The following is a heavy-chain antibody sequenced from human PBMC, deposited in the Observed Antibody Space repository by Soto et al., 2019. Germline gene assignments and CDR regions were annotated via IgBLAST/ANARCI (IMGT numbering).Heavy chain of an antibody. D-gene: IGHD5-12*01. Sequence: QLQLQESGPGLVKPSETLSLTYTVSGGSISSSSYYWGWIRQPPGKGLEWIGSIYYSGSTYYNPSLKSRVTISVDTSKNQFSLKLSSVTAADTAVYYCARQGILASGYSYWGQGTLVTVSS. CDR2: IYYSGST. CDR1: GGSISSSSYY. J-gene: IGHJ4*02. CDR3: ARQGILASGYSY. V-gene: IGHV4-39*01.